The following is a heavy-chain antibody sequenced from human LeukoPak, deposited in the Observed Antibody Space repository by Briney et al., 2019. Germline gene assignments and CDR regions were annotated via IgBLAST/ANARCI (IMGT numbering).Heavy chain of an antibody. CDR1: GGSISSSSYY. Sequence: PSETLSLTCTVSGGSISSSSYYWGWIRQPPGKGLEWIGSIYYSGSTYYNPSLKSRVTISVDTSKNQFSLKLSSVTAADTAVYYCARARDYGDYDPLNWFDPWGQGTLVTVSS. D-gene: IGHD4-17*01. CDR2: IYYSGST. J-gene: IGHJ5*02. V-gene: IGHV4-39*07. CDR3: ARARDYGDYDPLNWFDP.